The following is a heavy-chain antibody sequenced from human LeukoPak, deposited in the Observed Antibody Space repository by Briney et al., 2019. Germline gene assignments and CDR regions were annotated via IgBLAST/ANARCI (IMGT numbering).Heavy chain of an antibody. CDR1: GYTFTGYY. J-gene: IGHJ4*02. D-gene: IGHD3-22*01. V-gene: IGHV1-2*02. CDR2: INPNSGGT. CDR3: ARHPPPTYYYDSSGYYYFDY. Sequence: ASVKVSCKASGYTFTGYYMHWVRQAPGQGLEWMGWINPNSGGTNYAQKFQGRVTMTRDTSISTAYMELRSLRSDDTAVYYCARHPPPTYYYDSSGYYYFDYWGQGTLVTVSS.